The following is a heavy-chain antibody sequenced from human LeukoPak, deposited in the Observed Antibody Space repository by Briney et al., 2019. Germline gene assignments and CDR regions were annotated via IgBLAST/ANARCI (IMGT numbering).Heavy chain of an antibody. D-gene: IGHD6-19*01. CDR1: GGSISSYY. CDR3: ARAPEAGTDGDWFDP. V-gene: IGHV4-59*01. J-gene: IGHJ5*02. CDR2: IYYSGST. Sequence: SETLSLTCTVSGGSISSYYWSWIRQPPGKGLEWIGYIYYSGSTNYNPSLKSRVTISVDTSKNQFSLKLSSVTAADTAVYYCARAPEAGTDGDWFDPWGQGTLVTVSS.